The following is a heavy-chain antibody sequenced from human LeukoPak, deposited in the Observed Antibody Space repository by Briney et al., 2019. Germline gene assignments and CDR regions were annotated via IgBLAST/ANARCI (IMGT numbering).Heavy chain of an antibody. V-gene: IGHV3-15*01. CDR2: IKSKTDGGTT. J-gene: IGHJ4*02. D-gene: IGHD6-6*01. CDR1: GFTFSNAW. CDR3: TTDPATHVPIDY. Sequence: GGSLRLSCAASGFTFSNAWMSWVRQAPGKGLEWVGRIKSKTDGGTTDYAAPVKGRFTISRDDSKNTLYLQMNSPKTEDTAVYYCTTDPATHVPIDYWGQGTLVTVSS.